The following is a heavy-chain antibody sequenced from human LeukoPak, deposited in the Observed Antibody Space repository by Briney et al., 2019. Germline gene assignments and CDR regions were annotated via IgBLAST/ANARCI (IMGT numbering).Heavy chain of an antibody. D-gene: IGHD6-13*01. CDR3: ARVTPGIAAAGTVDGAFDI. CDR2: INHSGST. Sequence: PSETLSLTCAVYGGSFSGYYWSWIRQPPGKGLEWIGEINHSGSTNYNSSLKSRVTISVDTSKNQFSLKLSSVTAADTAVYYCARVTPGIAAAGTVDGAFDIWGQGTMVTVSS. J-gene: IGHJ3*02. CDR1: GGSFSGYY. V-gene: IGHV4-34*01.